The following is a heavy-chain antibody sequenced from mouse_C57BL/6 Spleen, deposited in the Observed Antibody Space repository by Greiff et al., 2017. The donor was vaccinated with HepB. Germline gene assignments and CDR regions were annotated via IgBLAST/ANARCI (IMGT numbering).Heavy chain of an antibody. CDR2: IYPGDGDT. Sequence: VQLQQSGPELVKPGASVKISCKASGYAFSSSWMNWVKQRPGKGLEWIGRIYPGDGDTNYNGKFKGKSTLTADKSSSTAYMQLSSLTSEDSAVYFCARGTAQATLDYWGQGTTLTVSS. J-gene: IGHJ2*01. CDR3: ARGTAQATLDY. CDR1: GYAFSSSW. D-gene: IGHD3-2*02. V-gene: IGHV1-82*01.